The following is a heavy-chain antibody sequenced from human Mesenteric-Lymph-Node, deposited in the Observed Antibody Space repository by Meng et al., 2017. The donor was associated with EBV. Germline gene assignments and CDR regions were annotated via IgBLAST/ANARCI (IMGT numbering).Heavy chain of an antibody. D-gene: IGHD3-22*01. CDR1: GFIFSDYY. CDR2: ISSSTIYYA. V-gene: IGHV3-11*05. J-gene: IGHJ4*02. CDR3: ARDWYYDSSGEDY. Sequence: GESGESGGGLVKPGGSLRLSCAASGFIFSDYYMSWIRQAPGKGLEWVSYISSSTIYYADYADSVKGRFTISRDNAKNSLYLQMDSLRAEDTAVYYCARDWYYDSSGEDYWGRGTLVTVSS.